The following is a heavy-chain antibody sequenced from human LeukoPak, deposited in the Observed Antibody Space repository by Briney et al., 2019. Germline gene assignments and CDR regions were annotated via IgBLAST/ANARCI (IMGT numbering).Heavy chain of an antibody. V-gene: IGHV1-18*01. Sequence: ASVKVSCKAYGYTFMSHGISWVRQAPGQGLEWMGWISGSSSNTNYAQRLQGRVTMTTDTSTTTAYMELRSLRSDDTAVYYCARGDGALELDYWGQGTLVTVSS. CDR1: GYTFMSHG. D-gene: IGHD3-3*02. CDR2: ISGSSSNT. CDR3: ARGDGALELDY. J-gene: IGHJ4*02.